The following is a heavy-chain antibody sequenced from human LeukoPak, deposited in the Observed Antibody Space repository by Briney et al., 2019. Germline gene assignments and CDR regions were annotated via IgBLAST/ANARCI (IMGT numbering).Heavy chain of an antibody. D-gene: IGHD1-20*01. V-gene: IGHV3-33*01. CDR2: IWYDGSNK. CDR3: ARGFGIYGMDV. Sequence: GRSLRLSCAASGFTFSSYGMHWVRQAPGEGLEWVAVIWYDGSNKYYADSVKGRFTISRDNSKNTLYLQMNSLRAEDTAVYYCARGFGIYGMDVWGQGTTVTVSS. CDR1: GFTFSSYG. J-gene: IGHJ6*02.